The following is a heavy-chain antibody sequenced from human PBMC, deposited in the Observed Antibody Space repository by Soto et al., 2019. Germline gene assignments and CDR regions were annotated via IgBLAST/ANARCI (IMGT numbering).Heavy chain of an antibody. Sequence: GWSLRLSCAASGFTFSSFGIHWVRQAPGKGLEWVAVISSDGSKQYYAESVKGRFTISRDNSKSTLYLQMYSLRTEDTAVYYCAKEIAVADQFDYWGQGTLVTVSS. CDR3: AKEIAVADQFDY. V-gene: IGHV3-30*18. CDR2: ISSDGSKQ. D-gene: IGHD6-19*01. J-gene: IGHJ4*02. CDR1: GFTFSSFG.